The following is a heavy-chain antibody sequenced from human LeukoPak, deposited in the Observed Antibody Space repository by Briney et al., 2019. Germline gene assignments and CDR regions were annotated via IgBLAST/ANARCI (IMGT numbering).Heavy chain of an antibody. J-gene: IGHJ3*02. Sequence: PGGSLRLSCAASGFTFKNYAVYWVRQAPGKGLEWVSAISGSGRSTYYADPVKGRFTISRDNSKKTLYLQMNSLRAEDTAVCYCARDGSGYGDAFDIWGQGTMVTVSS. V-gene: IGHV3-23*01. D-gene: IGHD5-12*01. CDR1: GFTFKNYA. CDR2: ISGSGRST. CDR3: ARDGSGYGDAFDI.